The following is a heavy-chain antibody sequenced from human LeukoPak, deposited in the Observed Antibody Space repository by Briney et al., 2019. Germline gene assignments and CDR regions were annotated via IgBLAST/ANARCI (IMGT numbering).Heavy chain of an antibody. J-gene: IGHJ3*02. V-gene: IGHV3-48*01. CDR3: ARDRKWELTNDAFDI. CDR1: GFTFSSYS. D-gene: IGHD1-26*01. Sequence: PGGSLRLSCAASGFTFSSYSMNWVRQAPGKGLEWVSYISSSSSTIYYADSVKGRFTISRDNAKNSLYLQMDSLRAEDTAVYYCARDRKWELTNDAFDIWGQGTMVTVSS. CDR2: ISSSSSTI.